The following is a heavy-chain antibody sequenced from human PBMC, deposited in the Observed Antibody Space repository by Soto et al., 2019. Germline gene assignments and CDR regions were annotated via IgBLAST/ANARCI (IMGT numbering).Heavy chain of an antibody. J-gene: IGHJ4*02. CDR2: IYHSGST. D-gene: IGHD3-3*01. CDR3: ARVGNRYDFWSGSFDY. Sequence: SETLSLTCAVSGGSISSGGYSWSWIRQPPGKGLEWIGYIYHSGSTYYNPSLKSRVTISVDRSKNQFSLKLSSVTAADTAVYYCARVGNRYDFWSGSFDYWGQGTLVTVS. CDR1: GGSISSGGYS. V-gene: IGHV4-30-2*01.